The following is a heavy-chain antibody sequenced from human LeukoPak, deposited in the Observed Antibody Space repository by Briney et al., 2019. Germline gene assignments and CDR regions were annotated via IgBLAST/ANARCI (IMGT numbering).Heavy chain of an antibody. Sequence: ASVKVSCKASGYTFTSYGISWVRQAPGQGLEWMGWISAYNGNTNYAQKLQGRVTMTTDTSTSTAYMELRSLRSDDTAVYYCARAGSYSSGGTYYYYYGMDVWGQGTTVTVSS. V-gene: IGHV1-18*01. J-gene: IGHJ6*02. CDR3: ARAGSYSSGGTYYYYYGMDV. CDR1: GYTFTSYG. D-gene: IGHD6-19*01. CDR2: ISAYNGNT.